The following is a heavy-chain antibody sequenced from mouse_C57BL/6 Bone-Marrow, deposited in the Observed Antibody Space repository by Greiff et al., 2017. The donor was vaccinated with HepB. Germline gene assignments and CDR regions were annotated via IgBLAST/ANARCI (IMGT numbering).Heavy chain of an antibody. V-gene: IGHV7-3*01. CDR2: IRNKANGYTT. D-gene: IGHD2-5*01. CDR1: GFTFTDYY. Sequence: DVKLVESGGGLVQPGGSLSLSCAASGFTFTDYYMSWVRQPPGKALEWLGFIRNKANGYTTEYSASVKGRFTISRDNSQSILYLQMNALRAEDSATYYCARSLYSNLYAMDYWGQGTSVTVSS. CDR3: ARSLYSNLYAMDY. J-gene: IGHJ4*01.